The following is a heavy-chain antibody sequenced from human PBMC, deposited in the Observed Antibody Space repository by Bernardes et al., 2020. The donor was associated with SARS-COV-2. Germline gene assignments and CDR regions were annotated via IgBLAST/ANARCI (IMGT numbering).Heavy chain of an antibody. Sequence: GGSLRLSCAASGFTFSSYSMNWVRQAPGKGLEWFSSISISSSYIYYADSVKGRFTISRDNAKNSLYLQMNSLRAEDTAVYYCARNYGSGSYGFPDYWGQGTLVTVSS. CDR3: ARNYGSGSYGFPDY. V-gene: IGHV3-21*01. J-gene: IGHJ4*02. CDR2: ISISSSYI. CDR1: GFTFSSYS. D-gene: IGHD3-10*01.